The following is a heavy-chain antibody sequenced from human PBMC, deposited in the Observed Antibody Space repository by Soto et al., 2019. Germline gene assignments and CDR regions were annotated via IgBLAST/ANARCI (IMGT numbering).Heavy chain of an antibody. CDR3: ARGIPDIVLMVYAPEYNWFDP. V-gene: IGHV1-3*01. D-gene: IGHD2-8*01. CDR2: INAGNGNT. J-gene: IGHJ5*02. Sequence: GASVKVSCKASGGTFSSYTISWVRQAPGQRLEWMGWINAGNGNTKYSQKFQGRVTITRDTSASTAYMGLSSLRSEDTAVYYCARGIPDIVLMVYAPEYNWFDPWGKGTLVTVST. CDR1: GGTFSSYT.